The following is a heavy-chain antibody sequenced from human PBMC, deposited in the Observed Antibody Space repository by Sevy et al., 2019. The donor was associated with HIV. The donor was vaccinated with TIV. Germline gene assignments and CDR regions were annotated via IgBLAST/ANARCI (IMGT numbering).Heavy chain of an antibody. Sequence: GESLKISCVVSGFSFSDYWLSWVRQASGKGLEWVANIDQDGNQKYYVDFVKGRFTISRDNAKNSLYLHMNSLRSEDTAVYYWVNDFAKTRHYWGQGTLVTISS. CDR1: GFSFSDYW. D-gene: IGHD1-1*01. CDR2: IDQDGNQK. V-gene: IGHV3-7*01. J-gene: IGHJ4*02. CDR3: VNDFAKTRHY.